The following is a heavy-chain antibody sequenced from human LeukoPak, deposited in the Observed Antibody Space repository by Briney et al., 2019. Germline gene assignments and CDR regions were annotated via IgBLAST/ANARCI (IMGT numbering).Heavy chain of an antibody. V-gene: IGHV1-2*02. D-gene: IGHD1-26*01. CDR1: GYTFSANY. CDR3: ARDLAATGGSSSPYDAFDI. CDR2: LNPDSGAT. J-gene: IGHJ3*02. Sequence: ASVSVSCKASGYTFSANYMNWARQAPGQRLEWMGWLNPDSGATNYAQTFQGRVTMTRDTSINTAYMELTTLTSNDTAVYYCARDLAATGGSSSPYDAFDIWGQGVMVTVSS.